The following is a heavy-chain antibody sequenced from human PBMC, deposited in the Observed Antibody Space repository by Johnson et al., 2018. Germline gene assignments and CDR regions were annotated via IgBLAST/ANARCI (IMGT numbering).Heavy chain of an antibody. J-gene: IGHJ1*01. CDR3: PYDSSGYYYFQH. CDR2: IGTGGDT. Sequence: VRLVQSGGGLVQPGGSLRPSCAASGFAFSSYVLHWVRRAPGKGPEWVSAIGTGGDTYYADSVMGRFPISRDNAKKSLYLQMNSRIAEDMAAWGGPYDSSGYYYFQHWGQGTLVTVSS. CDR1: GFAFSSYV. V-gene: IGHV3-47*02. D-gene: IGHD3-22*01.